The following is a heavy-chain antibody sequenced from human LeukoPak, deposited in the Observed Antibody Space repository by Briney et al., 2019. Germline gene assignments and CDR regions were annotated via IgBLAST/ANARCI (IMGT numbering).Heavy chain of an antibody. Sequence: GGSLRLSCAASEFTFSSYSMSWVRQAPGKGLEWVAVISYDGSNKYYADSVKGRFTISRDNSKNTLYLQMNSLRAEDTAVYYCARGSHLDVWGQGTTVTVSS. CDR3: ARGSHLDV. J-gene: IGHJ6*02. CDR2: ISYDGSNK. CDR1: EFTFSSYS. V-gene: IGHV3-30*03.